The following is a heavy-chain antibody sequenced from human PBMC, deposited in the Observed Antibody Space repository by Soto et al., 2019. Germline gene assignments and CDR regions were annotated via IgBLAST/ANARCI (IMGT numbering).Heavy chain of an antibody. CDR1: GFTFSSYE. V-gene: IGHV3-48*03. D-gene: IGHD2-2*01. Sequence: GGSLRLSYAASGFTFSSYEMNWVRQAPGKGLEWVSYIGSDGTTIYYADSVKGRFTISRDNAKNSLYLQLNSLRAEDTAVYYCAREGCSRTNCGYFDLWGRGTLVTVSS. J-gene: IGHJ2*01. CDR2: IGSDGTTI. CDR3: AREGCSRTNCGYFDL.